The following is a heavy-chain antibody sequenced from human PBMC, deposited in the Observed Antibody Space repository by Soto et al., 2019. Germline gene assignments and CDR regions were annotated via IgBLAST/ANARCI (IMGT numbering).Heavy chain of an antibody. CDR3: ARGYYYGSGSYYNPGQHYFDY. Sequence: SETLSLTCTVSGGSISSGGYYWSWIRQHPGKGLEWIGYIYYSGSTYYNPSLKSRVTISVDTSKNQFSLKLSSVTAADTAVYYCARGYYYGSGSYYNPGQHYFDYWGQGTLVTVSS. V-gene: IGHV4-31*03. J-gene: IGHJ4*02. CDR2: IYYSGST. CDR1: GGSISSGGYY. D-gene: IGHD3-10*01.